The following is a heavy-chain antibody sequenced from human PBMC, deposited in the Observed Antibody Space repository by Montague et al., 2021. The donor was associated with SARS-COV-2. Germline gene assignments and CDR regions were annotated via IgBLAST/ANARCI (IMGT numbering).Heavy chain of an antibody. CDR2: IYYIGST. D-gene: IGHD2-8*01. CDR3: ARHMFDCGNGICHTCYYYGWDF. J-gene: IGHJ6*02. V-gene: IGHV4-59*08. CDR1: GGSISRSF. Sequence: SETLSLTCTVSGGSISRSFWNWIRQTPGKGLEWIGYIYYIGSTVYNPSLQSRVTISVDTSKNQLSLKLISVTAADTAVYFCARHMFDCGNGICHTCYYYGWDFWGQGTTVTVSS.